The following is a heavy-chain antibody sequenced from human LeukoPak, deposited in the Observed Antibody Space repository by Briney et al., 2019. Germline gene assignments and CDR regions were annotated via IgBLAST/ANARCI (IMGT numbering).Heavy chain of an antibody. CDR2: IIPILGIA. Sequence: ASVKVSCKASGGTFSSYAISWVRQAPGQGLEWMGRIIPILGIANYAQKFQGRVTITADKSTSTAYMELSSLRSEDTAVYYCARSRSPPYCGGDCYSGIFDYWGQGTLVTVSS. V-gene: IGHV1-69*04. CDR1: GGTFSSYA. D-gene: IGHD2-21*02. J-gene: IGHJ4*02. CDR3: ARSRSPPYCGGDCYSGIFDY.